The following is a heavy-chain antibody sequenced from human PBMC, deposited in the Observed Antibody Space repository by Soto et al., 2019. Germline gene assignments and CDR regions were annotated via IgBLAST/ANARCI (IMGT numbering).Heavy chain of an antibody. J-gene: IGHJ4*02. V-gene: IGHV1-18*01. CDR1: DYTFTSYG. CDR3: ARGSPPTFDY. D-gene: IGHD1-26*01. Sequence: ASAKVSCKASDYTFTSYGITWVRQAPGQGLEWLGWISAFEGNTIYAQKVQGRVTITRDTSASTAYMELSSLRSEDTAVYYCARGSPPTFDYWGQGTLVTVSS. CDR2: ISAFEGNT.